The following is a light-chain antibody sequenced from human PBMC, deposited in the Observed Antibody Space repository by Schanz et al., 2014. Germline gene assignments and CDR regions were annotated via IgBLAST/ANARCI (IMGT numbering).Light chain of an antibody. Sequence: EIVLTQSPATLSLSPGERATLSCRASQSVSSYLAWYQQKPGQAPRLLIYDASNRATGIPARFSGSGSGTDFTLTISSLEPEDFAVYYCQQFYDTVWTFGQGTKVEIK. J-gene: IGKJ1*01. V-gene: IGKV3-11*01. CDR3: QQFYDTVWT. CDR1: QSVSSY. CDR2: DAS.